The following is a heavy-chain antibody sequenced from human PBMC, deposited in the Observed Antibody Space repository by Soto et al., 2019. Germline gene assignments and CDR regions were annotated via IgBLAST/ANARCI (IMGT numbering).Heavy chain of an antibody. CDR2: VYFNGNT. D-gene: IGHD3-16*01. CDR3: ASVTFGGVVLAH. J-gene: IGHJ4*02. CDR1: AASFSKYY. Sequence: PSETLSLTCTVYAASFSKYYWTWIRQPPGKGLEWIGYVYFNGNTNYNPSLKRRVIISIDTSKNQISLTLNSVTAADTAVYYCASVTFGGVVLAHWGQGTLVTVSS. V-gene: IGHV4-59*01.